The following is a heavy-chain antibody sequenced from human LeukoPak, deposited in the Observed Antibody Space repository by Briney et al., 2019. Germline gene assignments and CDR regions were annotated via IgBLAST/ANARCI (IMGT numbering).Heavy chain of an antibody. CDR1: GGSVSSSSYY. J-gene: IGHJ5*02. V-gene: IGHV4-39*01. CDR2: IFYSGST. Sequence: SETLSLTCTVSGGSVSSSSYYWGWIRQPPGKGRVWIGSIFYSGSTYYNPSLKSRVTISVDTSKNRFSLKLSSVTAADTAVYYCVRHSAYSSSSNLDPWGQGTLVTVSS. D-gene: IGHD6-6*01. CDR3: VRHSAYSSSSNLDP.